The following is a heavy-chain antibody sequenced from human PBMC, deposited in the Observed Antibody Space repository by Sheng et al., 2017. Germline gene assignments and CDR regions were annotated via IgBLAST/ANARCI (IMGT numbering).Heavy chain of an antibody. CDR3: ARGRVGYGMDV. Sequence: EAQLVESGGALVQPGGSLRLSCTSSGFTFGSYAVSWVRQAPGKGLVWVSRIHTDGSATTYADSVKGRFTISRDNAKNTLYLQMNSLRADDTAVYYCARGRVGYGMDVWGQGTTVTVSS. CDR1: GFTFGSYA. V-gene: IGHV3-74*02. J-gene: IGHJ6*02. CDR2: IHTDGSAT.